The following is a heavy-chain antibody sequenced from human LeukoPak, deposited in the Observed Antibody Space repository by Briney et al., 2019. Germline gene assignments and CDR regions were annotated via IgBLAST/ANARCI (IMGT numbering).Heavy chain of an antibody. CDR2: MNPNSGNT. Sequence: ASVKVSCKASGYTFTSYDINWVRQATGQGLEWMGWMNPNSGNTGYAQKFQGRVTMTRNTSISTAYMELSSLRSEDTAVYYCARGRVGSGWLYYYYYMDVWGKGTTVTISS. CDR3: ARGRVGSGWLYYYYYMDV. CDR1: GYTFTSYD. D-gene: IGHD6-19*01. J-gene: IGHJ6*03. V-gene: IGHV1-8*02.